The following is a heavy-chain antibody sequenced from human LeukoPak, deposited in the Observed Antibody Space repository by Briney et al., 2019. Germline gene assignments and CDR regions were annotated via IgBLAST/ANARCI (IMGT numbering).Heavy chain of an antibody. Sequence: GGSLRLSCAASGSTFSSYSMNWVRQAPGKGLEWVSSISSSSSYIYYADSVKGRFTISRDNSKNTLYLQMNSLRAEDTAVYYCARGRAGWLRLVLDYWGQGTLVTVSS. CDR1: GSTFSSYS. CDR3: ARGRAGWLRLVLDY. V-gene: IGHV3-21*01. D-gene: IGHD5-12*01. J-gene: IGHJ4*02. CDR2: ISSSSSYI.